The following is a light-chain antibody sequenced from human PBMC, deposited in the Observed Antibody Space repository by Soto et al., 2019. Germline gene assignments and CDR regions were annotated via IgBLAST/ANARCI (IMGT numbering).Light chain of an antibody. CDR3: QQSYSTPRT. CDR1: QSFGSW. V-gene: IGKV1-39*01. CDR2: AAS. J-gene: IGKJ1*01. Sequence: DIQMTQSPSTLSASVGDTVTITCRASQSFGSWLAWYQQKPGKAPKLLIYAASSLQSGVPSRFSGSGSGTDFTLTISSLQPEDFATYYCQQSYSTPRTFGQGTKVEIK.